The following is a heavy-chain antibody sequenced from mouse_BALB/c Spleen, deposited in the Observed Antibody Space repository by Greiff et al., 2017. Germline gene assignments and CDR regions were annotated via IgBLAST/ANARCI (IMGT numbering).Heavy chain of an antibody. CDR3: AREGAYYMFAY. V-gene: IGHV1-59*01. CDR2: IDPSDSYT. J-gene: IGHJ3*01. Sequence: VQLQQPGAELVKPGASVKMSCKASGYTFTSYWMHWVKQRPGQGLEWIGVIDPSDSYTSYNQKFKGKATLTVDTSSSTAYMQLSSLTSEDSAVYYCAREGAYYMFAYWGQGTLVTVSA. D-gene: IGHD2-12*01. CDR1: GYTFTSYW.